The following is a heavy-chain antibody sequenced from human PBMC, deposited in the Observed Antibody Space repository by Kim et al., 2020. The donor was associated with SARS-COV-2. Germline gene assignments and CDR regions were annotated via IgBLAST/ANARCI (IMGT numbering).Heavy chain of an antibody. D-gene: IGHD1-26*01. CDR3: ARWVRRSIAVAGTDIVGAREPVLYGMDV. CDR2: ISSSGSTI. V-gene: IGHV3-48*03. CDR1: GFTFSSYE. J-gene: IGHJ6*02. Sequence: GGSLRLSCAASGFTFSSYEMNWVRQAPGKGLEWVSYISSSGSTIYYADSVKGRFTISRDNAKNSLYLQMNSLRAEDTAVYYCARWVRRSIAVAGTDIVGAREPVLYGMDVWGQGTTVTVSS.